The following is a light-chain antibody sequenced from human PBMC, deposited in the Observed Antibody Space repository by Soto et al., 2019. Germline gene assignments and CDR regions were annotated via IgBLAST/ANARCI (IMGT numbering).Light chain of an antibody. CDR2: DVN. CDR3: SSYTISGSLV. V-gene: IGLV2-14*01. Sequence: QSALTQPASVSGSPGQSITISCTGTSGDVGGYKYVSWYQQYPGKAPKLMIYDVNTRPSGVSNRFSGSKSGNTASLTISGLQAEDEADYYCSSYTISGSLVFGSGTKLPVL. CDR1: SGDVGGYKY. J-gene: IGLJ1*01.